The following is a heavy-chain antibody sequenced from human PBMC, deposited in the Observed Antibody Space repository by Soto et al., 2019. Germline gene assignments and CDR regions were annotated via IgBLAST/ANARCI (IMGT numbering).Heavy chain of an antibody. Sequence: PSETQSLTSTFSGCSIRSYYWSWIRQPPGKGLEWIGYIYYSGSTNYNPSLKSRVTISVDTSKNQFSLKLSSVTAADTAVYYCARDGIQRFLEWLAPFPFRDVWGKGTTVTVSS. CDR2: IYYSGST. D-gene: IGHD3-3*01. J-gene: IGHJ6*04. V-gene: IGHV4-59*01. CDR1: GCSIRSYY. CDR3: ARDGIQRFLEWLAPFPFRDV.